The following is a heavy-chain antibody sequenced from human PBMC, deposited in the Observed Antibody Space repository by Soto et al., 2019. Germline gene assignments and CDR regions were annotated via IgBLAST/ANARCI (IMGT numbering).Heavy chain of an antibody. D-gene: IGHD3-22*01. J-gene: IGHJ4*02. CDR3: AKNIGYYDSSGYHDY. CDR1: GFTFSSYG. Sequence: QVQLVESGGGVVQPRRSLRLSCAASGFTFSSYGMHWVRQAPGKGLERVAVISYDGSNKYYADSVKGRFTISRDNSKNTLYLQMNSLRAEDTAVYYCAKNIGYYDSSGYHDYWGQGTLVTVSS. V-gene: IGHV3-30*18. CDR2: ISYDGSNK.